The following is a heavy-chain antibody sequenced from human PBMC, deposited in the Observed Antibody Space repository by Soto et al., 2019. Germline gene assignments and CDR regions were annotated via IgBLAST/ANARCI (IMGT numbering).Heavy chain of an antibody. V-gene: IGHV4-4*02. CDR1: NGSITSGNW. J-gene: IGHJ5*02. CDR2: IYQTGST. CDR3: SRVWGALAPIAGWFGP. D-gene: IGHD3-16*01. Sequence: QVQLQESGPGLVKPSGTLSLTCAVSNGSITSGNWWSWVRQPPGKGLAWIGDIYQTGSTNYNPSLRGLVIISVDKSKNNFSLSLSSVTAADTAVYFCSRVWGALAPIAGWFGPWGRGILVTVSS.